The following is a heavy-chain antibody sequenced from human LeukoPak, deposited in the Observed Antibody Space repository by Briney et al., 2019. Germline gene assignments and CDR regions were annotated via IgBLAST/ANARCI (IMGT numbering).Heavy chain of an antibody. Sequence: GGSLRLSCEASGFTFSSYSMNWVRRAPGKGLEWVSSISSSSGYIYYADSVKGRFTISRDNAKNSLYLQMNSLRDEDTAIYYCARETTVIKKIDYWGQGTLVTVSS. CDR3: ARETTVIKKIDY. D-gene: IGHD4-17*01. CDR1: GFTFSSYS. V-gene: IGHV3-21*01. CDR2: ISSSSGYI. J-gene: IGHJ4*02.